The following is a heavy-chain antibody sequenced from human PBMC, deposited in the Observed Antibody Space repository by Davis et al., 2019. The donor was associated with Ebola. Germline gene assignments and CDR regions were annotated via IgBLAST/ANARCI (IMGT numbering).Heavy chain of an antibody. V-gene: IGHV3-30*02. D-gene: IGHD3-22*01. Sequence: GESLKISCAASGFTFSSYGMHWVRQAPGKGLEWVAFIRYDGSNKYYADSVKGRFTISRDNSKNTLYLQMNSLRAEDTAAYYCAKDPSITMIEYYFDYWGQGTLVTVSS. CDR2: IRYDGSNK. CDR1: GFTFSSYG. CDR3: AKDPSITMIEYYFDY. J-gene: IGHJ4*02.